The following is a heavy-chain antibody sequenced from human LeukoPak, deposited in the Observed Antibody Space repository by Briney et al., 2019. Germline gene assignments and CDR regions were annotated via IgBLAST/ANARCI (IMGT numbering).Heavy chain of an antibody. Sequence: PSQTLSLTCTVSGGSISSGGYYWSWIRQPAGKGLEWIGRVHTSRSSNYNPSLKSRVTMSVDTSKNQVSLKLISVTAADTAVYYCARENWNYGEDFWGQGTLVTVSS. CDR1: GGSISSGGYY. D-gene: IGHD1-7*01. J-gene: IGHJ4*02. CDR2: VHTSRSS. CDR3: ARENWNYGEDF. V-gene: IGHV4-61*02.